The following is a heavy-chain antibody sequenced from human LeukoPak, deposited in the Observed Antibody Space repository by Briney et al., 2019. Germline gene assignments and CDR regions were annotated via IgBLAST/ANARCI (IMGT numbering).Heavy chain of an antibody. V-gene: IGHV3-9*01. CDR3: AKDLVRQLSAPFDY. CDR2: ISWNSGSI. D-gene: IGHD5-18*01. J-gene: IGHJ4*02. Sequence: PGGSLRLSCAASGFTFDDYAMHWVRQAPGKGLEWVSGISWNSGSIGYADSVKGRFTISRDNAKNSLYLQMNSLRAEDTASYYCAKDLVRQLSAPFDYWGQGTLVTVSS. CDR1: GFTFDDYA.